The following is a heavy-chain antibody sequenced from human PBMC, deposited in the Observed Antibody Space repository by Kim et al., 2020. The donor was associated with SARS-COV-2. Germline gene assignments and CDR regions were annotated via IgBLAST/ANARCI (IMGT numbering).Heavy chain of an antibody. D-gene: IGHD3-3*01. V-gene: IGHV1-18*01. CDR2: ISAYNGNT. CDR1: GYTFTSYG. Sequence: ASVKVSCKASGYTFTSYGISWVRQAPGQGLEWMGWISAYNGNTNYAQNLQGRVTMTTDTSTSTAYMELRSLRSDDTAVYYCAREVGPGDYDFWSGYYMGDYWGQGTLVTVSS. CDR3: AREVGPGDYDFWSGYYMGDY. J-gene: IGHJ4*02.